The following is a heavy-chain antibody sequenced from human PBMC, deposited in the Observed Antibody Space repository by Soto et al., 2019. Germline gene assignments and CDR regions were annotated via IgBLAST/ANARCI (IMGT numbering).Heavy chain of an antibody. CDR3: AKDCIAVAGFNGMDV. J-gene: IGHJ6*02. D-gene: IGHD6-19*01. Sequence: VPLVESGGGLVQPGRSLRLSCAASGFKFDDYAMHWVRQAPGKGLEWVEGISWNSGAIVYADSVKGRFTISRDNAKRSLSLQMNSLRAEDTAFYYCAKDCIAVAGFNGMDVWGQGTTVTVSS. CDR2: ISWNSGAI. CDR1: GFKFDDYA. V-gene: IGHV3-9*01.